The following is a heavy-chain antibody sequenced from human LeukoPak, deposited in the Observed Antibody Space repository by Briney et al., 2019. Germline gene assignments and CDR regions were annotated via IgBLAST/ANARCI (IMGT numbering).Heavy chain of an antibody. D-gene: IGHD1-14*01. CDR1: GFSFSDFS. CDR2: ISSSSSTM. CDR3: ARHGTISSESYFDY. Sequence: GGSLRLSCAASGFSFSDFSLNWVRQAPGRGLEWVSYISSSSSTMYYADSVKGRFTISRDNAKNSLYLQMNSLRDEDTAVYYCARHGTISSESYFDYWGQGALVTVSS. J-gene: IGHJ4*02. V-gene: IGHV3-48*02.